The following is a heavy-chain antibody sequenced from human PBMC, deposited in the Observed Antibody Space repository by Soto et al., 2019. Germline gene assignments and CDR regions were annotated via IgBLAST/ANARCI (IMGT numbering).Heavy chain of an antibody. D-gene: IGHD6-13*01. J-gene: IGHJ4*02. Sequence: QVQLVQSGAEVKRPGASVKVSCKASGFTFTGYYMHWVRQAPGQGLEWIGWINPNSGVANYAQKFHDWVTITRDTSITTAYMELSGLKSDDTADYFCANDDAGHPDFWGQGTLVTVSS. V-gene: IGHV1-2*04. CDR1: GFTFTGYY. CDR3: ANDDAGHPDF. CDR2: INPNSGVA.